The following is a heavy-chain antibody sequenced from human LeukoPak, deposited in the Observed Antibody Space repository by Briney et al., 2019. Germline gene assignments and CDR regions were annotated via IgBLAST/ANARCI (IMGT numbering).Heavy chain of an antibody. J-gene: IGHJ6*02. CDR1: GYTFTSCY. D-gene: IGHD3-16*01. CDR2: IWYDGSNK. V-gene: IGHV3-33*01. Sequence: SCKASGYTFTSCYMHWVRQAPDKGLEWVAVIWYDGSNKYYADSVKGRFTISRDNSKNTLYLQMNSLRAEDTAVYYCARERGFMPSHYYYGMDVWGQGTTVTVSS. CDR3: ARERGFMPSHYYYGMDV.